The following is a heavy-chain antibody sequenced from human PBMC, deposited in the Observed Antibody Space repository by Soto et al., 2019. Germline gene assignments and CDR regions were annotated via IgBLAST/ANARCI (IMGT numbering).Heavy chain of an antibody. CDR1: GGSISSSSYY. CDR3: ARAWEVSSTYGMDV. V-gene: IGHV4-39*01. Sequence: PSETLSLTCTVSGGSISSSSYYWGWIRQPPGKGLEWIGSIYYSGSTYYNPSLESRVTISVDTSKNQFSLKLSSVTAADTAVYYCARAWEVSSTYGMDVWGQGTTVTVSS. J-gene: IGHJ6*02. CDR2: IYYSGST. D-gene: IGHD2-2*01.